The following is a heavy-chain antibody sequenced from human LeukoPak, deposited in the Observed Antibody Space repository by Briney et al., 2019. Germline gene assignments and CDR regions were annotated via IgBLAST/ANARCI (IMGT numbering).Heavy chain of an antibody. Sequence: KSSETLSLTCTVSGGSISSYYWSWIRQPPGKGLEWIGEINHSGSTNYNPSLKSRVTISVDTSKNQFSLKLSSVTAADTAVYYCARAPPGRKNSSGYYYAFDYWGQGTLVTVSS. CDR1: GGSISSYY. D-gene: IGHD3-22*01. CDR3: ARAPPGRKNSSGYYYAFDY. J-gene: IGHJ4*02. V-gene: IGHV4-34*01. CDR2: INHSGST.